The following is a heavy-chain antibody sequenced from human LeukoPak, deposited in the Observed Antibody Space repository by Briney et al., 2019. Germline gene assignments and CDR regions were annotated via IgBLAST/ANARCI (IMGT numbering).Heavy chain of an antibody. CDR1: GFTFSSYS. J-gene: IGHJ6*03. Sequence: GGSLRLSCAASGFTFSSYSMNWVRQAPGKGLEWVSSISSSSSYIYYADSVKGRFTISRDNAKNSLYLQMNSLRAEDTAVYYCAKVGPAVTYYYYYMDVWGKGTTVTVSS. V-gene: IGHV3-21*01. D-gene: IGHD2-15*01. CDR2: ISSSSSYI. CDR3: AKVGPAVTYYYYYMDV.